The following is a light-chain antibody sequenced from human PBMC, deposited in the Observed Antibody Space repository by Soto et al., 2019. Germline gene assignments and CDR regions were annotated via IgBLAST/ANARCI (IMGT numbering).Light chain of an antibody. CDR1: SSNIGTNY. CDR2: RSD. V-gene: IGLV1-47*01. J-gene: IGLJ3*02. CDR3: AAWDVSLSGLWV. Sequence: QSALTQPPSVSGTPGQRVTISCFGGSSNIGTNYVYWYQQLPGTAPKLLIYRSDQRPSGVPDRFSGSKSGTSASLAISGLRSEDEADYYCAAWDVSLSGLWVFGGGTKLTVL.